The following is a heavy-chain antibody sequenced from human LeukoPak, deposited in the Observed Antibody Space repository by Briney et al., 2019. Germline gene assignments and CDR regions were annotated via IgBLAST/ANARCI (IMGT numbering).Heavy chain of an antibody. D-gene: IGHD4-11*01. Sequence: GASVKVSCKASGGTFSSYAISWVRQAPGQGLEWMGRIIPILGIANYAQKFQGRVTITADKSTSTAYMELSSLRSEDTAVYYCARGAADSSNFDYWGQGTLVNVSS. J-gene: IGHJ4*02. CDR2: IIPILGIA. CDR3: ARGAADSSNFDY. V-gene: IGHV1-69*04. CDR1: GGTFSSYA.